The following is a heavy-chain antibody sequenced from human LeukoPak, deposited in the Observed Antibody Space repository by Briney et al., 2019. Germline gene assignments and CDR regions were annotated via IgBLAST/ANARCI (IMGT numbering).Heavy chain of an antibody. CDR3: ARDPESYYYMDV. V-gene: IGHV3-30*04. Sequence: PGGSLRLSCADSGFTFSSYAMHWVRQAPGKGLEWVAVISYDGSNKYYADSVKGRFTIYRDNSKNTLYLQMNSLRAEDTAVYYCARDPESYYYMDVWGKGTTVTVSS. CDR1: GFTFSSYA. CDR2: ISYDGSNK. J-gene: IGHJ6*03.